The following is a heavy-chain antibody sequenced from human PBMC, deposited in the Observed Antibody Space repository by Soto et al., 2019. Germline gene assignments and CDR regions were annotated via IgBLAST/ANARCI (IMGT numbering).Heavy chain of an antibody. V-gene: IGHV5-51*01. D-gene: IGHD3-3*01. J-gene: IGHJ5*02. CDR3: ARHYDINNYDFWWFDP. Sequence: PGESLKISCKGSGYSFTSYWIGWVRQMPGKGLEWMGIIYPGDSDTRYSPSFQGQVTISADKSISTAYLQWSSLKASDTAMYYCARHYDINNYDFWWFDPWGQGTLVTVSS. CDR1: GYSFTSYW. CDR2: IYPGDSDT.